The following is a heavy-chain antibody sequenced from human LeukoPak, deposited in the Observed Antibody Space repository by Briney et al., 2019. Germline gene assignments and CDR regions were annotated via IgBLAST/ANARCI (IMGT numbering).Heavy chain of an antibody. J-gene: IGHJ3*02. CDR3: ARARRLPRMGVENDAFDI. V-gene: IGHV3-74*01. Sequence: GGSLRLSCAASGFTFSSYWMHWVRQAPGKGLVWVSRINTDGSSTSYADSVKGRFTISRDNSKNTLYLQMNSLRAEDTAVYYCARARRLPRMGVENDAFDIWGQGTMVTVSS. CDR1: GFTFSSYW. CDR2: INTDGSST. D-gene: IGHD1-26*01.